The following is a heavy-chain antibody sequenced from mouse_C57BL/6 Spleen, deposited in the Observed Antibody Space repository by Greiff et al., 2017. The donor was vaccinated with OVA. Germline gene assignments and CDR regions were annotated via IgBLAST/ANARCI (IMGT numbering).Heavy chain of an antibody. V-gene: IGHV1-63*01. CDR2: IYPGGGYT. CDR3: ARRMRYDYEDCDYAMDY. Sequence: QVQLLQSGAELVRPGTSVKMSCKASGYTFTNYWIGWAKQRPGHGLEWIGDIYPGGGYTNYNEKFKGKATLTADKSTSTAYMQISRLTYENYTNYDCARRMRYDYEDCDYAMDYWGQGTSVTVSS. CDR1: GYTFTNYW. J-gene: IGHJ4*01. D-gene: IGHD2-4*01.